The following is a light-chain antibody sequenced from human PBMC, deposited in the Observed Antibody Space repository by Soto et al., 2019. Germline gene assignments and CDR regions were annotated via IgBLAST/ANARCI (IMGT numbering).Light chain of an antibody. CDR1: QSISNW. CDR2: DASN. V-gene: IGKV1-5*01. Sequence: DIQMTQSPATLSASVGDRVTISCRASQSISNWLAWYQQKPGKAPKLLIYDASNSLVGGLESRFSGSGSGTEFPLTISNLQPDDFATYYCQQYNSYITFGGGTKVDI. CDR3: QQYNSYIT. J-gene: IGKJ4*01.